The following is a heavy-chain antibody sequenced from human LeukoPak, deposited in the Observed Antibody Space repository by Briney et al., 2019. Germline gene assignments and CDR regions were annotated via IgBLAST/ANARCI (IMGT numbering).Heavy chain of an antibody. Sequence: QPGGSLRLXCGASGFTFSGYWMSWVRQAPGKGLEWVANIHKDGSAKRYVDSVRGRFTISRDNAKSSLYLQMNSPRVEDTAVYYCARDRGFGADDSWGQGSLVTVSS. CDR3: ARDRGFGADDS. V-gene: IGHV3-7*01. CDR1: GFTFSGYW. D-gene: IGHD3-10*01. J-gene: IGHJ4*02. CDR2: IHKDGSAK.